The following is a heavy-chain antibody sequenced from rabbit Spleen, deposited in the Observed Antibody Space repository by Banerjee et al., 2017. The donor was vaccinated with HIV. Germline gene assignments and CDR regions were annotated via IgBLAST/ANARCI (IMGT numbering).Heavy chain of an antibody. D-gene: IGHD6-1*01. J-gene: IGHJ3*01. CDR1: GVSFSGSGY. Sequence: QSLEESGGDLVKPGASLTLTCIASGVSFSGSGYMCSVRQAPGKGLEWIGCIDAVGSPNTYCARWARGRFTISRTSSTSVTLQMTSLTAADTATYFCARDSIYANFFSVAYALDLWGQGTLVTVS. V-gene: IGHV1S40*01. CDR2: IDAVGSPNT. CDR3: ARDSIYANFFSVAYALDL.